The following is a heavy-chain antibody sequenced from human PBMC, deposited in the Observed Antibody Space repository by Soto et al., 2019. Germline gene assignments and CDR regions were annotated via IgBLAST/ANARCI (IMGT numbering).Heavy chain of an antibody. V-gene: IGHV1-18*04. J-gene: IGHJ5*02. Sequence: ASVKVSCKWSGYTFVTYDLTWVRQAPGQGLEWMGWISAYNGNTNYAQKFQDRVTMTTDTSTSTGYMELRSLTSDDTAVYYCARQGGDFWSGFHRYNWLDPWGQGTLVTVSS. CDR3: ARQGGDFWSGFHRYNWLDP. CDR1: GYTFVTYD. CDR2: ISAYNGNT. D-gene: IGHD3-3*01.